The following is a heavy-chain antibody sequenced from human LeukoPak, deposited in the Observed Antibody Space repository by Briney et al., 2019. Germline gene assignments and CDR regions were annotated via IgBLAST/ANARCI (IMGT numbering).Heavy chain of an antibody. V-gene: IGHV1-8*01. CDR1: GYTFTSYD. Sequence: ASVKVSCKASGYTFTSYDINWVRQATGQGLEWMGWMNPNSGNTGYAQKFQGRVTMTRNTSISTAYMALSSLRSEARPVYYFAREYVGASFEPWGQGTLVTVSS. D-gene: IGHD1-26*01. J-gene: IGHJ5*02. CDR2: MNPNSGNT. CDR3: AREYVGASFEP.